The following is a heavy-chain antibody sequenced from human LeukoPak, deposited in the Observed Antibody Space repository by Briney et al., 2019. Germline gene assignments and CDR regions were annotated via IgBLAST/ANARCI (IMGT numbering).Heavy chain of an antibody. J-gene: IGHJ4*02. V-gene: IGHV3-48*03. CDR1: EFTFSSYE. CDR3: AREYSSFAGSFDY. CDR2: ISSSGSTI. D-gene: IGHD6-19*01. Sequence: GGSLRLSCAASEFTFSSYEMNWVRQAPGKGLEWVSYISSSGSTIHYADSVKGRFTISRDNAKNSLYLQMNSLRAEDTAVYYCAREYSSFAGSFDYWGQGTLVTVSS.